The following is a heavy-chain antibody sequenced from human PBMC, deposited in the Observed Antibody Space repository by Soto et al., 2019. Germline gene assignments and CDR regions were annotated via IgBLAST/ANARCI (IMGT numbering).Heavy chain of an antibody. V-gene: IGHV3-23*01. CDR2: ISGSGGGT. D-gene: IGHD3-16*01. Sequence: LRLSCAASGFTFSSFAMSWVRQAPGKGLEWVSAISGSGGGTYYADSVKGRVTISRDNSKNTLYLQMNSLRAEDTAVYYCAKLGVAGTYDAFDVWGRGAMVTVSS. J-gene: IGHJ3*01. CDR1: GFTFSSFA. CDR3: AKLGVAGTYDAFDV.